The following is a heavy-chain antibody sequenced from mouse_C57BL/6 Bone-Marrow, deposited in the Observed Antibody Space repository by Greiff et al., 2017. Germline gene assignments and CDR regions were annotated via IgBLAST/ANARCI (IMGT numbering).Heavy chain of an antibody. CDR2: INYDGSST. D-gene: IGHD1-1*01. J-gene: IGHJ4*01. CDR3: AIAGDYYGSSYGYYAMDY. Sequence: EVQLVESEGGLVQPGSSMKLSCTASGFTFSDYYMAWVRQVPEKGLEWVANINYDGSSTYYLDSLKSRFIISRDNAKSILYLQMSSLKSEDTATYDCAIAGDYYGSSYGYYAMDYWGQGTSVTVSS. V-gene: IGHV5-16*01. CDR1: GFTFSDYY.